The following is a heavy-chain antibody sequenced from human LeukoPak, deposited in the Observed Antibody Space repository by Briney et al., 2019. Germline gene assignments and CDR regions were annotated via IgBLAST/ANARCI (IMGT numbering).Heavy chain of an antibody. D-gene: IGHD3-9*01. CDR1: GGTFSSYA. J-gene: IGHJ4*02. V-gene: IGHV1-69*01. Sequence: SVKVSCKASGGTFSSYAISWMRQAPGQGLEWMGGIIPIFGTANYAQKFQGRVTITADESTSTAYMELSSLRSEDTAVYYCARDRDILTGPFDYWGQGTLVTVSS. CDR2: IIPIFGTA. CDR3: ARDRDILTGPFDY.